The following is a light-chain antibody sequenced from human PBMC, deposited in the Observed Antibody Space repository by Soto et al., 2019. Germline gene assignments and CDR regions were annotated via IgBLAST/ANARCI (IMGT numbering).Light chain of an antibody. CDR2: AAS. CDR1: QGISTY. J-gene: IGKJ2*01. Sequence: DIQMTQSPSSLSASVGDRVTITCRASQGISTYLNWYQQKPGKAPKLLIYAASSFQSGVPSRFSGSGSGTDFTFTISSLQPKDFATYYCQQSYSTPRTFGQGTKLEIK. V-gene: IGKV1-39*01. CDR3: QQSYSTPRT.